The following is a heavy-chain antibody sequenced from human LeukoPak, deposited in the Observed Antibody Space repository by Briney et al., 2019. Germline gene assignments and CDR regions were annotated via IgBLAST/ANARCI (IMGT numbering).Heavy chain of an antibody. CDR1: GYSFTSYW. J-gene: IGHJ4*02. V-gene: IGHV5-10-1*01. CDR3: ATRTSNHFDY. D-gene: IGHD1-1*01. Sequence: GESLKISCKGSGYSFTSYWISWVRQMPGKGLEWMGRIDARDSYINYSPSFQGHVTISADKSIGTAYLQWSSLKASDTAIYYCATRTSNHFDYWGQGTLVTVSS. CDR2: IDARDSYI.